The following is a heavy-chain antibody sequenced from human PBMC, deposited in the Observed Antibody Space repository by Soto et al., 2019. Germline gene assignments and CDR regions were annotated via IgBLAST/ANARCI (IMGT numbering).Heavy chain of an antibody. D-gene: IGHD3-16*01. Sequence: QVQLVQSGPEVKKTGTSVKVSCKASGGTFSSRAISWVRQAPGQGLEWMGGIIPVFGRVNYAEKFQDRVTITADESTGTVYMELSSLRSEDTALYYCANSRGGTFLGYHGMDIWFQGTTGSVSS. V-gene: IGHV1-69*01. CDR3: ANSRGGTFLGYHGMDI. CDR2: IIPVFGRV. CDR1: GGTFSSRA. J-gene: IGHJ6*02.